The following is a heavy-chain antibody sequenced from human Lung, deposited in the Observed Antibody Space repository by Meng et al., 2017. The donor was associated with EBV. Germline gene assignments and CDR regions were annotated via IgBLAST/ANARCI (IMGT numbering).Heavy chain of an antibody. CDR2: ISAYNGNT. J-gene: IGHJ5*02. D-gene: IGHD6-13*01. CDR3: AASSSSWYQNWFDP. V-gene: IGHV1-18*01. Sequence: QDQLVQSVAEVKKPGASVKVSCKASGYTFTSYGISWVRQAPGQGLEWMGWISAYNGNTNYAQKLQGRVTMTTDTSTSTAYMELRSLRSDDTAVYYCAASSSSWYQNWFDPWGQGTLVTVSS. CDR1: GYTFTSYG.